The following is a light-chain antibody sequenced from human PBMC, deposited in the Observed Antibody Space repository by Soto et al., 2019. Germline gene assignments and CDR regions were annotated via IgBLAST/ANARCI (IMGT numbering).Light chain of an antibody. Sequence: QSVLTQPASVSGSPGQSITISCTGTSSDVGSYNLVSWYQQHPGKAPKLMIYEGSKRPSGVSNRFSGSKSGNTASLTISGHQAEDEADYYCCSHAGSRVFGAGTKLTVL. CDR2: EGS. CDR3: CSHAGSRV. CDR1: SSDVGSYNL. J-gene: IGLJ3*02. V-gene: IGLV2-23*01.